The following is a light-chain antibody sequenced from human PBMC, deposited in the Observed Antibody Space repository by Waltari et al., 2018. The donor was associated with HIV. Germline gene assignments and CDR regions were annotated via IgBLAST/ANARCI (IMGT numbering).Light chain of an antibody. J-gene: IGLJ1*01. CDR1: SSDVGNYDL. CDR3: CAYSDRRIYV. CDR2: EVK. V-gene: IGLV2-23*02. Sequence: QSALTQPASVSGSLGQSITISCTGTSSDVGNYDLVAWYQQHPGKAPKIIIYEVKKRTPGADKRMSGSKPGNTASRTIAGLEAEDEADYYGCAYSDRRIYVGGSGT.